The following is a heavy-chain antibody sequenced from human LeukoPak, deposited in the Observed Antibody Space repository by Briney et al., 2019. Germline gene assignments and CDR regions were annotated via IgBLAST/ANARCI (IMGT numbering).Heavy chain of an antibody. CDR3: ARDPIAATYYYYMDV. Sequence: GGSLRLSCAASGFTFSSYAMHWVRQAPGKGLEWVAVISYDGSNKYYADSVKGRFTISRDNSKNTLYLQMNSLRAEDTAVYYCARDPIAATYYYYMDVWGKGTTVTVSS. D-gene: IGHD6-13*01. CDR1: GFTFSSYA. CDR2: ISYDGSNK. V-gene: IGHV3-30*04. J-gene: IGHJ6*03.